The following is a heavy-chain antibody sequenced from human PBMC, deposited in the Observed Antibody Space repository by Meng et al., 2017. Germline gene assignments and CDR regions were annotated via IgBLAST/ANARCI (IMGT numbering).Heavy chain of an antibody. V-gene: IGHV1-46*01. CDR2: INPSGGST. CDR3: AREALVGALDY. Sequence: VQLVQSGAEVEKPGASVKVSCKASGYTFTSYYRHWVRQAPGQGLEWMGIINPSGGSTSYAQKFQGRVTMTRDTSTSTVYMELSSLRSEDTAVYYCAREALVGALDYWGQGTLVTVFS. D-gene: IGHD1-26*01. J-gene: IGHJ4*02. CDR1: GYTFTSYY.